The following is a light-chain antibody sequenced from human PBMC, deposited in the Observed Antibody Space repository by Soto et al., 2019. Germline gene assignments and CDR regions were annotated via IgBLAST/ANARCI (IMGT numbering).Light chain of an antibody. CDR3: QQYGSSSIT. J-gene: IGKJ5*01. CDR1: QGISSW. V-gene: IGKV1-12*01. CDR2: GAS. Sequence: DIQMTQSPSSVSASVGYRVTITCRASQGISSWLAWYQQKPGQAPKLLMYGASNLQSGVPSRFSGSGTGTDFTLTISRLEPEDFAVYYCQQYGSSSITFGQGTRLEIK.